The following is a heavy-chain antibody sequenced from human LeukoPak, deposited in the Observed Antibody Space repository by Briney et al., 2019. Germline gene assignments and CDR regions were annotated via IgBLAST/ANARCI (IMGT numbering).Heavy chain of an antibody. CDR1: GGTFSSYA. D-gene: IGHD3-22*01. V-gene: IGHV1-69*13. J-gene: IGHJ2*01. CDR3: ARVKQYYYDSSGYYYEKYYWYFDL. CDR2: IIPTFGTA. Sequence: GASVKVSCKASGGTFSSYAISWARQAPGQGLEWMGGIIPTFGTANQAQKRQGRGAITPYESTSPAYMELSSLRSEDKAVYYCARVKQYYYDSSGYYYEKYYWYFDLWGRGTLVTVSS.